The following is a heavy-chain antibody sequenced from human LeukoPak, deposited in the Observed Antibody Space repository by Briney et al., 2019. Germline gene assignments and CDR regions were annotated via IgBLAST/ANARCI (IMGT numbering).Heavy chain of an antibody. V-gene: IGHV3-21*01. CDR1: GFTFSSYS. CDR3: ARARYGSGGYFFDF. Sequence: GGSLRLSCAASGFTFSSYSMNWVRQAPGKGLEWVSSISSSSSYIYYADSVKGRFTISRDNAKSSLYLQMNSLRGEDTAVYYCARARYGSGGYFFDFWGQGTLVTVSS. D-gene: IGHD3-10*01. J-gene: IGHJ4*02. CDR2: ISSSSSYI.